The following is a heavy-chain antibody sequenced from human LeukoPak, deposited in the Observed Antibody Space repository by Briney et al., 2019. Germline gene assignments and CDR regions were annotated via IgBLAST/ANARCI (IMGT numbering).Heavy chain of an antibody. J-gene: IGHJ4*02. CDR2: ISGSGGST. CDR3: AKFLPTHIVVANYYFDY. Sequence: GGSLRLSCAASGFTFSSYAMSWVRQAPGKGLEWVSAISGSGGSTYYADSVKGRFTISRDNSKNTLYLQMNSLRAEDTAVDYCAKFLPTHIVVANYYFDYWGQGTLVTVSS. V-gene: IGHV3-23*01. D-gene: IGHD2-21*01. CDR1: GFTFSSYA.